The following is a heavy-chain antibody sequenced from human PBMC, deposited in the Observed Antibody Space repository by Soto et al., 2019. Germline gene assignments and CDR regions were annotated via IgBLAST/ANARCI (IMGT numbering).Heavy chain of an antibody. J-gene: IGHJ5*02. CDR1: GYTFTSYD. CDR2: MNPNSGNT. V-gene: IGHV1-8*01. D-gene: IGHD3-3*01. Sequence: ASVKVSCKASGYTFTSYDINWVRQATGQGLEWMGWMNPNSGNTGYAQKFQGRVTMTRNTSISTAYMELSSLRSEDTAVYYCDRGCYQEYYYFCSGYYNWFDPCGQRTLVTVSA. CDR3: DRGCYQEYYYFCSGYYNWFDP.